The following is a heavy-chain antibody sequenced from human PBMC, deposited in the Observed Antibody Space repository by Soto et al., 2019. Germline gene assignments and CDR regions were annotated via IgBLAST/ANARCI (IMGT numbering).Heavy chain of an antibody. Sequence: EVQLVESGGGSVQPGGSLRLSCAAPGFTFSNFWMHWVRQAPGKGPVWVSRINRDGTTTTYTDSVKGRFTISRYNAKKTLYVQMNSLGAEDTAVYYCAREFTSSGCWGQGTLVTVSS. D-gene: IGHD6-25*01. CDR2: INRDGTTT. J-gene: IGHJ4*02. CDR1: GFTFSNFW. CDR3: AREFTSSGC. V-gene: IGHV3-74*03.